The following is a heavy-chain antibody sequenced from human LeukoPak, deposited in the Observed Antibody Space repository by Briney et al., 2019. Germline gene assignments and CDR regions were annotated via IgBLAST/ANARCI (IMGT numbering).Heavy chain of an antibody. Sequence: GGSLRLSCAASGFTFSYYGMHWVRQAPGKGLEWVAYIASDGSYKDYVDSVKGRFTASRDNSKNTLYLQMDSLRPEDTAVYYCANVPYNSNNHFDDYWGQGTLVTAAS. J-gene: IGHJ4*02. D-gene: IGHD1-1*01. CDR1: GFTFSYYG. CDR3: ANVPYNSNNHFDDY. CDR2: IASDGSYK. V-gene: IGHV3-30*02.